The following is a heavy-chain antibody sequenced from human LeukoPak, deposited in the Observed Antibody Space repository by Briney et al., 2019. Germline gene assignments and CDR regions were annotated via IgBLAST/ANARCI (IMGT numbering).Heavy chain of an antibody. V-gene: IGHV3-49*03. J-gene: IGHJ4*02. Sequence: GGSLRLSCTGSGFTFGDDAMSWFRQAPGKGLEWVGFIRSKAYGETTEYAASVKGRFTISRDDSKSIAYLQMNSLKTEDTAVYYCTREGTMAVRALLFDYWGQGTLVTVSS. CDR3: TREGTMAVRALLFDY. D-gene: IGHD1-1*01. CDR2: IRSKAYGETT. CDR1: GFTFGDDA.